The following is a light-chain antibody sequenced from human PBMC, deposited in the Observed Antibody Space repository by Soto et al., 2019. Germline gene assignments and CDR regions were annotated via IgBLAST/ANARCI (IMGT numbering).Light chain of an antibody. J-gene: IGLJ3*02. CDR2: EVT. Sequence: QSALTQPPSASGSPGQSVTISCTGTSSDVGANKYVSWYQQYPGKAPKLMIYEVTKRPSGVSDRFSGYKSGNTASLTVSGLQAEDEADYYCTSYVGNDIWVFGGGTKVTVL. CDR1: SSDVGANKY. V-gene: IGLV2-8*01. CDR3: TSYVGNDIWV.